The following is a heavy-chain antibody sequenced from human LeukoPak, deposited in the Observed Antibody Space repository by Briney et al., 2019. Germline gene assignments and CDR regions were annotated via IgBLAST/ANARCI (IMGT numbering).Heavy chain of an antibody. CDR2: IYYSGST. CDR1: GGSISSSSYY. V-gene: IGHV4-39*02. D-gene: IGHD6-13*01. J-gene: IGHJ3*02. CDR3: ARARKQQLYFDAFDI. Sequence: PSETLSLTCTVSGGSISSSSYYWGWIRQPPGKGLEWIGSIYYSGSTYYNPSLKGRVTISVDTSKNHFSLKLSSVTAADTAVYYCARARKQQLYFDAFDIWGQGTMVTVSS.